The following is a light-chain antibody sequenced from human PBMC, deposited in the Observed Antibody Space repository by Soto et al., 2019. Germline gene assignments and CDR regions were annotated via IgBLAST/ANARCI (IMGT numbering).Light chain of an antibody. CDR2: SAS. J-gene: IGKJ4*01. Sequence: EILLTQSPATLSLSPGERATLSCTASQNVRNDLVWYLQKPGQAPRLLIYSASNRATGLPARFTASGSGTDFTLTIISLEPEDFAVYYCQQRTNWPPTFGGGTKVEFK. CDR1: QNVRND. V-gene: IGKV3-11*01. CDR3: QQRTNWPPT.